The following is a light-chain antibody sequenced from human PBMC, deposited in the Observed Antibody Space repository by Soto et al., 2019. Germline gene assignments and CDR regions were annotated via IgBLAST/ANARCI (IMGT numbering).Light chain of an antibody. CDR2: GAS. J-gene: IGKJ1*01. CDR3: QQYGSSPWT. Sequence: VVSQSPGTLSLTPGERATLSCRASQSVSSSYLAWYQQKPGQAPRLLIYGASSRATGIPDRFSGSGSGTDFTLTISRLEPEDFAVYYCQQYGSSPWTFGQGTMVDIK. V-gene: IGKV3-20*01. CDR1: QSVSSSY.